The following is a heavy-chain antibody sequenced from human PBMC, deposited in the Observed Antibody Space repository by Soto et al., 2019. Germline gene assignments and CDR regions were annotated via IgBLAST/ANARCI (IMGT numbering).Heavy chain of an antibody. CDR3: AKDRVRRWYLPHYYYYGMDV. Sequence: SLRLSCAASGFTFSSYGMHWVRQAPGKGLEWVAVISYDGSKKYYADSVKSRFTISRDNSKNTLYLQMNGRRAEDTAVYYCAKDRVRRWYLPHYYYYGMDVWGQGTTVTVSS. CDR2: ISYDGSKK. D-gene: IGHD6-13*01. CDR1: GFTFSSYG. J-gene: IGHJ6*02. V-gene: IGHV3-30*18.